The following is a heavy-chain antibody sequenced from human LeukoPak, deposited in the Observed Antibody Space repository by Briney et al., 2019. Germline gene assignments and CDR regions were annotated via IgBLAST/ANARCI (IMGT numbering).Heavy chain of an antibody. CDR1: GFTFSSYW. CDR3: ARDGDYDILTGYYNILMDYYMDV. CDR2: IKQDGSEK. J-gene: IGHJ6*03. Sequence: PGGSLRLSCAASGFTFSSYWMSWVRQAPGKGLVWVSNIKQDGSEKNYVDSVKGRFTISRDNAKNSLYLQMNSLRAEDTAVYYCARDGDYDILTGYYNILMDYYMDVWGKGTTVTLSS. D-gene: IGHD3-9*01. V-gene: IGHV3-7*01.